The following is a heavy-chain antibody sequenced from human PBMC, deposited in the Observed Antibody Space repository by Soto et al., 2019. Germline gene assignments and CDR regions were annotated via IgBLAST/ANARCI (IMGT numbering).Heavy chain of an antibody. J-gene: IGHJ1*01. Sequence: EVLLVESGGGLVQPGGSLRLSCAASGFTVSSNYMIWVRQAPGMGLEWVSVIYSGGSTYYADSVKGRFTISRDNSKNTLYLQMNSLRAEDTAVYYCAGDSTEYFQHWGQGTLVTVSS. CDR1: GFTVSSNY. CDR3: AGDSTEYFQH. CDR2: IYSGGST. V-gene: IGHV3-66*01.